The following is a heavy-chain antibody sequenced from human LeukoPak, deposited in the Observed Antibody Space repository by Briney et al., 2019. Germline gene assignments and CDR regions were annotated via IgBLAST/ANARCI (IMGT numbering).Heavy chain of an antibody. Sequence: GGSLRLSCAASGFTFSTFSMNWVRQAPGKGLEWVSYISSNSYNIYHADSVKGRLTISRDNAENSLYLQMNSLRVEDTAVYYCARVFVGTADYWGQGTLVTVSS. V-gene: IGHV3-48*01. CDR2: ISSNSYNI. CDR1: GFTFSTFS. CDR3: ARVFVGTADY. J-gene: IGHJ4*02. D-gene: IGHD6-13*01.